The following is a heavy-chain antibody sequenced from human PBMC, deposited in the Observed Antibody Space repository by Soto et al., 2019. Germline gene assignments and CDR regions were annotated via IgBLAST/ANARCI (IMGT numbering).Heavy chain of an antibody. CDR1: GYSFTSYW. V-gene: IGHV5-51*01. CDR3: ARPYYYDTLDAFDI. Sequence: SEALKLSCKGSGYSFTSYWIGWVRQMPGKGLEWMGIIYPGDSDTRYSPSFQGQVTISADKSISTAYLQWSSLKASDTAMYYCARPYYYDTLDAFDIWGQGTMVTVSS. J-gene: IGHJ3*02. CDR2: IYPGDSDT. D-gene: IGHD3-22*01.